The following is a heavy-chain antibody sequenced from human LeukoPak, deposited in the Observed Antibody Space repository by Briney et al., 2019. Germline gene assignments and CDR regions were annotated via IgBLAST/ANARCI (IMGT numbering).Heavy chain of an antibody. CDR2: INHSGST. CDR1: GGSFSGYY. V-gene: IGHV4-34*01. Sequence: PSETLSLTCAVYGGSFSGYYWSWIRKPPGKGLEWIGEINHSGSTNYNPSLKSRVTISVDTSKNQFSLKLSSVTAADTAVYYCANHPAMIVVVPTRNRDAFDIWGQGTMVTVSS. CDR3: ANHPAMIVVVPTRNRDAFDI. J-gene: IGHJ3*02. D-gene: IGHD3-22*01.